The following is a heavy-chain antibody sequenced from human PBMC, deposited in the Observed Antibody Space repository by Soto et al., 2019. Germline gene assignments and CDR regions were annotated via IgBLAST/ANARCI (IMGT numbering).Heavy chain of an antibody. J-gene: IGHJ6*02. CDR2: IIPIFGTA. D-gene: IGHD5-12*01. Sequence: QVQLVQSGAEVKKPGSSVKVSCKASGGTFSSYAISWVRQAPGQGLEWMGGIIPIFGTANYAQKFQGRVTISGDESTSTAYMELSSMRSEDTAVYYCARDIPEIVATTDYYYYGMDVWGQGTTVTVSS. V-gene: IGHV1-69*01. CDR3: ARDIPEIVATTDYYYYGMDV. CDR1: GGTFSSYA.